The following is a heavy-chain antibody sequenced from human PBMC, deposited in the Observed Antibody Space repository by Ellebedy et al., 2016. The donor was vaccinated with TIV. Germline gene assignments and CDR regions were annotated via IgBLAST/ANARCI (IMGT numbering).Heavy chain of an antibody. V-gene: IGHV3-23*01. CDR2: ISGSGGST. CDR1: GFTFSSYA. J-gene: IGHJ2*01. CDR3: ANVNGAIDYGDPYWYFDL. D-gene: IGHD4-17*01. Sequence: GESLKISCAASGFTFSSYAMSWVRQAPGKGLEWVSAISGSGGSTYYADSVKGRFTISSDNSKNPLYLQMNNLRAEDTAVYYCANVNGAIDYGDPYWYFDLWGRGTLVTVSS.